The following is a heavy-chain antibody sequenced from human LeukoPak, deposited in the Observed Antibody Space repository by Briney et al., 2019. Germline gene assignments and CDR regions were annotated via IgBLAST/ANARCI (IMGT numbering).Heavy chain of an antibody. CDR3: AKRGPSTVTYNYYFDY. Sequence: PGGSLRLSCAASGLTFSSYAMSWVRQAPGKGLEWVSAISGSGGSTYYADSVKGRFTISRDNSKNTLYLQMNSLRAEDTAVYYCAKRGPSTVTYNYYFDYWGQGTLVTVSS. CDR2: ISGSGGST. CDR1: GLTFSSYA. J-gene: IGHJ4*02. V-gene: IGHV3-23*01. D-gene: IGHD4-17*01.